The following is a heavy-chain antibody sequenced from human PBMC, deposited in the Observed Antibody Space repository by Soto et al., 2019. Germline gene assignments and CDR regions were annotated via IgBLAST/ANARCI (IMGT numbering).Heavy chain of an antibody. CDR1: GFSLSTSGMC. D-gene: IGHD4-17*01. Sequence: SGPTLVNPTQTLTLTCTFSGFSLSTSGMCVSWIRQPPGKALEWLARIDWDDDKYYSTSLKTRLTISKDTSKNQVVLTMTNMDPVDTATYYCARTPTTVTTGWTFDIWGQGTMVTVSS. J-gene: IGHJ3*02. CDR3: ARTPTTVTTGWTFDI. V-gene: IGHV2-70*11. CDR2: IDWDDDK.